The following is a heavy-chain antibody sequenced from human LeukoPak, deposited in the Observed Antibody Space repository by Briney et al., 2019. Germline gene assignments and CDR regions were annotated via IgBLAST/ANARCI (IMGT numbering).Heavy chain of an antibody. J-gene: IGHJ4*02. CDR2: ISSGSKYI. D-gene: IGHD5-18*01. V-gene: IGHV3-21*01. Sequence: GSLRLSCAASGLTFSSYSMNWVRQAPGKGLEWVSSISSGSKYIYNADSVKGRFTISRDNAKNSLYLQMNSLRAEDTAVYYCARALSYSYGSMDFWGQGTLVIVSS. CDR3: ARALSYSYGSMDF. CDR1: GLTFSSYS.